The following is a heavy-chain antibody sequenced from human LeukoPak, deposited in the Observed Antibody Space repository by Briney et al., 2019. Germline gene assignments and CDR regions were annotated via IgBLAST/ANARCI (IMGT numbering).Heavy chain of an antibody. CDR2: ISSSGSTI. J-gene: IGHJ4*02. CDR3: ASMFWSGYPPGDY. V-gene: IGHV3-11*01. Sequence: GGSLRLSCAASGFTFSDYYMSWIRQAPGKGREWVSYISSSGSTIYYADSVKGRFTISRDNAKNSLYLQMNSLRAEDTAVYYCASMFWSGYPPGDYWGQGTLVTVSS. CDR1: GFTFSDYY. D-gene: IGHD3-3*01.